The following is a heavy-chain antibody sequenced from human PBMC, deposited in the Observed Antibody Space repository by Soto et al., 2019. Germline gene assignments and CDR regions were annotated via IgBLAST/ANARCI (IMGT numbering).Heavy chain of an antibody. CDR1: GGSFSGYY. CDR3: ARGRKTTVTPYYYYGMDV. V-gene: IGHV4-34*01. Sequence: SETLSLTCAVYGGSFSGYYWSWIRQPPGKGLEWIGEINHSGSTNYNPSLKSRVTISVDTSKNQFSLKLSSVTAADTAVYYCARGRKTTVTPYYYYGMDVWGQGTTVTVSS. CDR2: INHSGST. J-gene: IGHJ6*02. D-gene: IGHD4-17*01.